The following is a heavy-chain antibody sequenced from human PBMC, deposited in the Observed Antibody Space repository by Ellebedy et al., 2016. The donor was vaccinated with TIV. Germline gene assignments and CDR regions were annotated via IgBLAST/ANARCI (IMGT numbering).Heavy chain of an antibody. Sequence: MPSETLSLTCTVSGGSLSGYYWSWIRQPPGKGLEWIAYIHNNGDTYSNPSLKSRFTISLDASKNQFSLKMSSVTATDTALFYCARHGKSGSYSPYFDYWGQGTLVTVSP. CDR2: IHNNGDT. J-gene: IGHJ4*02. CDR3: ARHGKSGSYSPYFDY. D-gene: IGHD1-26*01. V-gene: IGHV4-59*08. CDR1: GGSLSGYY.